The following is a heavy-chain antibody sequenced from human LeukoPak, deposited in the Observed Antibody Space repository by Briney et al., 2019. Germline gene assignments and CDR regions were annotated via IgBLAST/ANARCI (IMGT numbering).Heavy chain of an antibody. D-gene: IGHD1-26*01. V-gene: IGHV4-59*01. J-gene: IGHJ6*03. CDR2: INYSGST. CDR1: SGSISSYY. Sequence: SETLTLTCAVSSGSISSYYRSWIRQPPGKGLEWIGYINYSGSTKYNPSLKNRLIISVETSANHFSLKLSYIPAADTAVYYCAGAVEGEYSGTSWGYCYYMDVWGKGTTVTVSS. CDR3: AGAVEGEYSGTSWGYCYYMDV.